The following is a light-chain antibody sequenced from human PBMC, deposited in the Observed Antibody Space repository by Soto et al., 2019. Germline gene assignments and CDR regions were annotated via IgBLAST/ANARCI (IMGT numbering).Light chain of an antibody. CDR1: QSVSSY. V-gene: IGKV3-11*01. CDR2: DAS. Sequence: IVLTESPATLSLCPGERTTLSCRASQSVSSYLAWYQQKPGQAPRLLIYDASNRGTGIPARFSGSGSGTDFTLTISSVEPEDFPVYYCQQRSSWWTFGQGTKVEI. CDR3: QQRSSWWT. J-gene: IGKJ1*01.